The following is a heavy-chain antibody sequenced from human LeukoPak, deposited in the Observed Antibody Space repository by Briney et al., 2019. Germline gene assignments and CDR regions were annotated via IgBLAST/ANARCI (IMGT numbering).Heavy chain of an antibody. Sequence: PGGSLRLSCAASGFTFSNNWMTWVRQAPGKGLEWVASVKKDASEKYYVDSVKGRFTISRDNAKNSLYLQMNSLRVEDTAVYYCAKLWFGEPIDYWGQGTLVTVSS. CDR2: VKKDASEK. D-gene: IGHD3-10*01. V-gene: IGHV3-7*03. J-gene: IGHJ4*02. CDR1: GFTFSNNW. CDR3: AKLWFGEPIDY.